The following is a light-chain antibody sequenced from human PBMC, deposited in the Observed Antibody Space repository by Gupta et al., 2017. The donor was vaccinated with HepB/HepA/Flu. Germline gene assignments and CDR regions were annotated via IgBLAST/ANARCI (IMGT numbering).Light chain of an antibody. CDR2: RAA. V-gene: IGKV4-1*01. J-gene: IGKJ5*01. Sequence: DIVMTQDPDSLPLSRGERATIDDKSSQSLLASYDNNNYLSGRQQKPGQPPKPLIYRAATRESGGPDGCSGRGSGTDFTLTISSLQAEDVAIDYCQQDDSAPSTFGQGTRLENK. CDR1: QSLLASYDNNNY. CDR3: QQDDSAPST.